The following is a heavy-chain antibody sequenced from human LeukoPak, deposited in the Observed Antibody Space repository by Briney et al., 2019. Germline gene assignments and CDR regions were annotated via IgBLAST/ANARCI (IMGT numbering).Heavy chain of an antibody. CDR2: IHYTGSS. Sequence: TPSETLSLTCSVSGGSIKNYYWGWIRQPPGKGLEWIGTIHYTGSSYYNPSLRSRVTQSVDTSKNQFALKLSSVTAADTAVYYCASSDYSYDSSGYYYYFDHWGQGTLVAVSS. J-gene: IGHJ4*02. CDR3: ASSDYSYDSSGYYYYFDH. V-gene: IGHV4-39*01. D-gene: IGHD3-22*01. CDR1: GGSIKNYY.